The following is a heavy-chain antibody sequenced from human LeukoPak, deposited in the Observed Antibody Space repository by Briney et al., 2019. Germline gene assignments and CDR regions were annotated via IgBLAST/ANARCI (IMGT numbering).Heavy chain of an antibody. J-gene: IGHJ4*02. V-gene: IGHV4-4*09. CDR3: ARQSAISGYPFDY. Sequence: PSETLSLTCTVSGGSLSTYYWSWIRQPPGKGLEWIGYIYTSGSTNYNPSLKSRVTISVDTSKNQFSLKLTSVTAADTAVYYCARQSAISGYPFDYWGQGTLATVSS. D-gene: IGHD3-22*01. CDR1: GGSLSTYY. CDR2: IYTSGST.